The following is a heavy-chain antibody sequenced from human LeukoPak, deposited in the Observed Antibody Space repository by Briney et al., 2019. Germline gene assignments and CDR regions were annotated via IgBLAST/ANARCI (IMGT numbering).Heavy chain of an antibody. Sequence: GGSLRLSCAASGFTFSSYAMHWVRQAPGKGLEWVAVIWYDGSNKYYADSVKGRFTISRDNSKNTLYLQMNSLRAEDTAVYYCARTSYDYVTAGGMDVWGQGTTVTVSS. V-gene: IGHV3-33*08. D-gene: IGHD3-16*01. CDR2: IWYDGSNK. J-gene: IGHJ6*02. CDR3: ARTSYDYVTAGGMDV. CDR1: GFTFSSYA.